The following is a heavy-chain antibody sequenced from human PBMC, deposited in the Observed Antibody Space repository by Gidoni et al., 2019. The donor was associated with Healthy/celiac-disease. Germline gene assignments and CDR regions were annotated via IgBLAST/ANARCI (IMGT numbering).Heavy chain of an antibody. J-gene: IGHJ6*03. Sequence: EVQLVESGGGLVQPGGSLRLSCAASGFTFRSYWMSWVRQAPGKGLEWVANIKQDGSEKYYVDSVKGRFTISRDNAKNSLYLQMNSLRAEDTAVYYCARVNTIFGVVNTGANYMDVWGKGTTVTVSS. CDR1: GFTFRSYW. CDR2: IKQDGSEK. V-gene: IGHV3-7*01. CDR3: ARVNTIFGVVNTGANYMDV. D-gene: IGHD3-3*01.